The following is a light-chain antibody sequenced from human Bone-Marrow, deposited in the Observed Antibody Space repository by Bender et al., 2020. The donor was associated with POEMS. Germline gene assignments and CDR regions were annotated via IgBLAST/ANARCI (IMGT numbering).Light chain of an antibody. V-gene: IGLV2-14*03. Sequence: QSALTQPPSASGSPGQSVTISCTGTSNDVGGYKYVSWYQQHPGKAPKLIIYEINKRPSGVSNRFSGSKSGNTASLTISGLRAEDEADYFCSSYISSTTSYVFGTGTKVTVL. J-gene: IGLJ1*01. CDR2: EIN. CDR3: SSYISSTTSYV. CDR1: SNDVGGYKY.